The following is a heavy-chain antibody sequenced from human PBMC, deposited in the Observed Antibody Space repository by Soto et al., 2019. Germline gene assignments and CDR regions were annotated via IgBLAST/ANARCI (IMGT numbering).Heavy chain of an antibody. J-gene: IGHJ4*02. Sequence: QVLLVQSEAEVRQPGASVKVSCKASGYTFTNNYIHWVRQAPGQGLEWVGMLNPSSGSVTYAQKFQARVTMTRGTSTSTVYMELSSLRSDDTAMFFCARVRGGRVQYFFDDWGQGALGTDSS. V-gene: IGHV1-46*01. CDR1: GYTFTNNY. CDR2: LNPSSGSV. D-gene: IGHD1-26*01. CDR3: ARVRGGRVQYFFDD.